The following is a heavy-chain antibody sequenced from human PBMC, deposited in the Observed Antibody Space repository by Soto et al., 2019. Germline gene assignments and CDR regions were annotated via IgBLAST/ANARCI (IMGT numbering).Heavy chain of an antibody. CDR3: ARGGDIVVVVAATSYFDY. CDR2: MNPNSGNT. V-gene: IGHV1-8*01. J-gene: IGHJ4*02. CDR1: GYTFTSYD. Sequence: ASVKVSCKASGYTFTSYDINWVRQATGQGLEWMGWMNPNSGNTGYAQKFQGRVTMTRNTSISTAYMELSSLRSEDTAVYYCARGGDIVVVVAATSYFDYWGQGTLVTVSS. D-gene: IGHD2-15*01.